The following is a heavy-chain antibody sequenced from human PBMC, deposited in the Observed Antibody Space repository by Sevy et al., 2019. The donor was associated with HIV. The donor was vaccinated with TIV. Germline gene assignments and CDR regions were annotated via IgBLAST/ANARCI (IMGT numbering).Heavy chain of an antibody. CDR1: GFTFSSYA. V-gene: IGHV3-30-3*01. J-gene: IGHJ6*02. Sequence: GGSLRLSCAASGFTFSSYAMHWVRQAPGKGLEWVAVISYDGSNKYYADSVKGRFTNSRDNSKNTLYLQMNSLRAEDTAVYYCARGGRGSSGWYRPSYYYYGMDVWGQGTTVTVSS. D-gene: IGHD6-19*01. CDR3: ARGGRGSSGWYRPSYYYYGMDV. CDR2: ISYDGSNK.